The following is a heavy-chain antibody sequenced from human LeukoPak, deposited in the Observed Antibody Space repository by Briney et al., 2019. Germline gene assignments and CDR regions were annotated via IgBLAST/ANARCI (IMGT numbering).Heavy chain of an antibody. CDR2: IYTSGST. CDR3: ARGGGRGARALQRYWYFDL. J-gene: IGHJ2*01. D-gene: IGHD3-10*01. Sequence: PSETLSLTCTVSGGSISNYYWSWIRQPAGKGLEWIGHIYTSGSTNYNPSLKSRVTMSVDTTKKHFSLKLSSVTAADTAVYYCARGGGRGARALQRYWYFDLWGRGTLVTVSS. V-gene: IGHV4-4*07. CDR1: GGSISNYY.